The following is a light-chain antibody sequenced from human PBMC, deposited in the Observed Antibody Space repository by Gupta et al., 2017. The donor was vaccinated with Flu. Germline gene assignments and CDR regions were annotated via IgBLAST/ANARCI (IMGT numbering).Light chain of an antibody. CDR1: QSVSSSY. Sequence: VLTQSPGTLSLSPGERATLSCRASQSVSSSYLAWYQQKPGQAPRLLIYGASSRATGIPDRFSGSGSGTDFTLTISRLEPEDFAVYYCQQYGSSALTFGGGTKVEIK. V-gene: IGKV3-20*01. CDR3: QQYGSSALT. J-gene: IGKJ4*01. CDR2: GAS.